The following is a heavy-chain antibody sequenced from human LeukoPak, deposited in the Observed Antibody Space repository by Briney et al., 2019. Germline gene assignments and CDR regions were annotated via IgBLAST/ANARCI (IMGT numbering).Heavy chain of an antibody. Sequence: GGSLRISCAASGFTFSSYTMNWVRQAPGKGLEWVSSISSSSSYIYYAESVKGRFTMSRDNAKNSLYLQMNSLRAEDTAVYYCARATTYDILTGYFDYWGQGTLVTVSS. D-gene: IGHD3-9*01. CDR3: ARATTYDILTGYFDY. J-gene: IGHJ4*02. CDR2: ISSSSSYI. V-gene: IGHV3-21*01. CDR1: GFTFSSYT.